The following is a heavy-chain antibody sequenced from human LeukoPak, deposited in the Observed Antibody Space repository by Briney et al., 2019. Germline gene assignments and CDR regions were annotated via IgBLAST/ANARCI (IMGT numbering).Heavy chain of an antibody. V-gene: IGHV4-38-2*01. CDR1: GYSISSGKY. CDR2: ISYSGTT. Sequence: PSETLSLTCAVSGYSISSGKYWGWIRQPPGKGLEWIGTISYSGTTYYNPSLKSRVTISLDASKNQFSLKLSSVTAADTAVYYCARARFDYWGQGTLVTVSS. CDR3: ARARFDY. J-gene: IGHJ4*02. D-gene: IGHD6-6*01.